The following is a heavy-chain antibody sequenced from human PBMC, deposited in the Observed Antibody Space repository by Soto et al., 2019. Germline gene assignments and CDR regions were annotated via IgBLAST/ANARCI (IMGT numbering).Heavy chain of an antibody. CDR1: GFSFSSYS. V-gene: IGHV3-64D*06. CDR2: ISSGGGST. CDR3: VKGVQRWAQLTGDS. D-gene: IGHD3-9*01. J-gene: IGHJ4*02. Sequence: GASLKISCSASGFSFSSYSMHWVRQAPGKGLEYVSAISSGGGSTYLPDSVRGRFTISRDNPNNTVYLQMNSLRVGDTAVYYCVKGVQRWAQLTGDSWGQGTLVTVSS.